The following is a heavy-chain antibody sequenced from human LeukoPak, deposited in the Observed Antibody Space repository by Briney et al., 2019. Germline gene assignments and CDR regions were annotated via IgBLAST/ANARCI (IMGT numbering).Heavy chain of an antibody. J-gene: IGHJ4*02. CDR2: INHSGST. V-gene: IGHV4-34*01. CDR1: GGSFSGYY. Sequence: PSETLSLTCAVYGGSFSGYYWSWIRQPPGKGLEWIGEINHSGSTNYNPSLKSRVTISVDTSKNQFSLKLSSVTAADTAVYYCARGPTWLRLRGAAGPDYWGQGTLVTVSS. D-gene: IGHD5-12*01. CDR3: ARGPTWLRLRGAAGPDY.